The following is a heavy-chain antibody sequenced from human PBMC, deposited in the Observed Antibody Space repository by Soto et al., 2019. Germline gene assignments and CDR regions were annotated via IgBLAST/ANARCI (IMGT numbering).Heavy chain of an antibody. CDR2: IIPMFRTT. Sequence: QVQLVQSGAEVKKPGSSVKVSCKASGGSFSGQRVRWVRQAPGQRLEWMGGIIPMFRTTNYARKFQGRLTITADGSTNTASMELTSLTSEDTAIYYCANEPNGGQGTLVTVSS. CDR3: ANEPN. J-gene: IGHJ4*02. V-gene: IGHV1-69*01. CDR1: GGSFSGQR.